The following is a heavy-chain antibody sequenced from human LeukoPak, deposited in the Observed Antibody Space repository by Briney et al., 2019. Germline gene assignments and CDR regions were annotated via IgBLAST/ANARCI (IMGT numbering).Heavy chain of an antibody. CDR1: GFTFCSYS. CDR2: ISSSSSYI. J-gene: IGHJ4*02. V-gene: IGHV3-21*01. CDR3: ARVMSRVVGFDY. D-gene: IGHD2-15*01. Sequence: PGGSLRLSCAASGFTFCSYSMNWVGQAPGKGLEWVSSISSSSSYIYYADSVKGRFTISRDNAKNSLYLQMNSLRAEDTAVYYCARVMSRVVGFDYWGQGTLVTVSS.